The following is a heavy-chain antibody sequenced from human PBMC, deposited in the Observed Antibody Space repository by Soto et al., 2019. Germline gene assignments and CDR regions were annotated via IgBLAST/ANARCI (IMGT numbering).Heavy chain of an antibody. D-gene: IGHD6-19*01. CDR2: ISCCGGST. CDR1: GFNFKKFA. CDR3: AKADGEQWLLPHLDK. V-gene: IGHV3-23*01. Sequence: PXGSLMLSCVACGFNFKKFAMSWVRQAPGEGLEWVSGISCCGGSTSYADSVKGRFSIARDDSTNTLSLQMNNLRVEDTAQYYCAKADGEQWLLPHLDKWGQGSLVTVSS. J-gene: IGHJ1*01.